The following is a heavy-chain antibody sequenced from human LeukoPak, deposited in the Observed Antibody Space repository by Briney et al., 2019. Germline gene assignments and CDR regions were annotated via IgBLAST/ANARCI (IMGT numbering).Heavy chain of an antibody. CDR2: IYHSGTT. CDR1: GASVSSNTYY. V-gene: IGHV4-39*07. Sequence: SETLSLTCSVSGASVSSNTYYWAWIRQAPGTGLEWIGTIYHSGTTYYTPSLNSRVTISVDTSKNQFSLNLRSVTAADTAVYYCASRGDGYNFEGSDSWGQGTLVTVSS. CDR3: ASRGDGYNFEGSDS. J-gene: IGHJ4*02. D-gene: IGHD5-24*01.